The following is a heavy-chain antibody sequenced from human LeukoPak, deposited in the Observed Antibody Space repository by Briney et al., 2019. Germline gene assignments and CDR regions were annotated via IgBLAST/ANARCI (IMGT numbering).Heavy chain of an antibody. D-gene: IGHD1-26*01. V-gene: IGHV3-23*01. CDR3: AKRGVKGYMDV. CDR2: INGDGEFT. CDR1: GFSFGGFY. Sequence: GGSLRLSCEDSGFSFGGFYMHWVRQAPGKGLEWVSNINGDGEFTVYAASVRGRFTISIDNSKNTLILPMTRLRAEDTALYYCAKRGVKGYMDVWGKGTTVIVSS. J-gene: IGHJ6*03.